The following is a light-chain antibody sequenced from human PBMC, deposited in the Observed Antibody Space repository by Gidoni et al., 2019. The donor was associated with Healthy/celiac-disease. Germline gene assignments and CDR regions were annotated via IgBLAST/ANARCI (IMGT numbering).Light chain of an antibody. J-gene: IGKJ1*01. CDR2: AAS. CDR1: QSISSY. Sequence: DIQMTQSPSSLSASVGDRVTITCRAGQSISSYLNWYQQKPGKAPKLLIYAASSLQSGVPSRFSGSGSGTDFTLTSSSLQPEDFATYYCQPSYSTPRTFGQGTKVEIK. V-gene: IGKV1-39*01. CDR3: QPSYSTPRT.